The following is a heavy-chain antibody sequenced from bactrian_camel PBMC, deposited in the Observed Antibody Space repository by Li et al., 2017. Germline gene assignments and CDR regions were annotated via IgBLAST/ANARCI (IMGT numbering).Heavy chain of an antibody. CDR2: IDSDGET. D-gene: IGHD4*01. CDR1: GGTYSSMC. CDR3: ATSESGRWDQMRVSDFPV. V-gene: IGHV3S53*01. J-gene: IGHJ4*01. Sequence: HVQLVESGGGSVQPGGSLRLSCAASGGTYSSMCMGWIRQVSGKEREGVASIDSDGETTYADSVKGRFIISRDNAKNSVYLQMNSLKLEDTAMYYCATSESGRWDQMRVSDFPVWGQGTQVTVS.